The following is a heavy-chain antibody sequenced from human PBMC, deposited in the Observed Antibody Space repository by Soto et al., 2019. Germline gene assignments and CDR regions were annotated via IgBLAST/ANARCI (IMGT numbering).Heavy chain of an antibody. CDR1: GFTFSSYW. J-gene: IGHJ4*02. D-gene: IGHD3-22*01. CDR3: TRDFDR. V-gene: IGHV3-74*01. Sequence: QPGGSLRLSCAASGFTFSSYWMHWVRQAPGKGLVWVSRIKSDGSSTYYADSVKGRFTISRDNAKNTLHLQMNSLRAEDTAVYYCTRDFDRWGQGTLVTVSS. CDR2: IKSDGSST.